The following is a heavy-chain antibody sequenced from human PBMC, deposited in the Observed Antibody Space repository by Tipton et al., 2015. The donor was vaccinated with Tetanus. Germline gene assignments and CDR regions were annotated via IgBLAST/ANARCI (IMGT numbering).Heavy chain of an antibody. Sequence: TLSLTCAVSGGSIRSSNWWSWVRQHPGEGLEWIGYISNSGSTYYNPSLKSRVTISVDTSQKQISLKVNSVTAADTAVYYCARDRGVRGGYYYYHGMDVWGQGTTVTVPS. V-gene: IGHV4-4*02. J-gene: IGHJ6*02. CDR3: ARDRGVRGGYYYYHGMDV. D-gene: IGHD3-10*01. CDR2: ISNSGST. CDR1: GGSIRSSNW.